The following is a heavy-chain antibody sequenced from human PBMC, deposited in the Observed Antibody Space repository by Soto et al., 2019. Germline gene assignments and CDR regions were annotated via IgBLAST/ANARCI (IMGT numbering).Heavy chain of an antibody. Sequence: PSETLSLTCTVSGGSISSSSYYWGWIRQPPGKGLEWIGSIYYSGSTYYNPSLKSRVTISVDTSKNQFSLKLSCVTAADTDVYYCARYCSGGSCYCFWLVSAGVNDAFDFWGQGTMVTVSS. CDR2: IYYSGST. D-gene: IGHD2-15*01. CDR3: ARYCSGGSCYCFWLVSAGVNDAFDF. CDR1: GGSISSSSYY. V-gene: IGHV4-39*01. J-gene: IGHJ3*01.